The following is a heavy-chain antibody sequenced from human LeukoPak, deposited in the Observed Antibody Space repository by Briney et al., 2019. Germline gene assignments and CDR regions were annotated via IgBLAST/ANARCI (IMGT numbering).Heavy chain of an antibody. D-gene: IGHD6-13*01. Sequence: ASVKVSCKASGYTFTGYHMHWVRQAPGQGLEWMGWINPNSGGTNYAQKFQGRVIMTRDTSISTAYVELSRLRSDDTAVYYCARESIAAAGISWFDPWGQGTLVTVSS. CDR2: INPNSGGT. CDR3: ARESIAAAGISWFDP. J-gene: IGHJ5*02. V-gene: IGHV1-2*02. CDR1: GYTFTGYH.